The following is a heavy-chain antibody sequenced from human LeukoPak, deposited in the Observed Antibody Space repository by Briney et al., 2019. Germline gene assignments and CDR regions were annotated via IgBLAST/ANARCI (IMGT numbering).Heavy chain of an antibody. J-gene: IGHJ4*02. CDR3: ARDPRYCSSTSCYLVD. Sequence: SVKVSCKASGGTFSSYAISWVRQAPGQGLEWMGGIIPIFGTTNYAQKFQGRVTITTDESTSTAYMELSSLRSEDTAVYYCARDPRYCSSTSCYLVDWGQGTLVTVSS. D-gene: IGHD2-2*01. CDR1: GGTFSSYA. CDR2: IIPIFGTT. V-gene: IGHV1-69*05.